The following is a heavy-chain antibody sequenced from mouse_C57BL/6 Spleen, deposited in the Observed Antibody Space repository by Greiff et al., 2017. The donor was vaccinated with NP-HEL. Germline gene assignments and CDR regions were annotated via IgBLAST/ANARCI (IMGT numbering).Heavy chain of an antibody. J-gene: IGHJ1*03. CDR1: GYAFTNYL. CDR2: INPGSGGT. V-gene: IGHV1-54*01. CDR3: ARGGVGYFDV. Sequence: QVQLQQSGAELVRPGTSVKVSCKASGYAFTNYLIEWVKQRPGQGLEWIGVINPGSGGTNYNEKFKGKATLTADKSSSTAYMQLSSLTSEDSAVDFCARGGVGYFDVWGTGTTVTVSS.